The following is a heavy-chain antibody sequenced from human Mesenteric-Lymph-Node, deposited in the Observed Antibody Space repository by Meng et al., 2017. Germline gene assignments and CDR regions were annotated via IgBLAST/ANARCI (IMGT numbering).Heavy chain of an antibody. CDR1: RFSLSNYD. Sequence: GESLKISCAASRFSLSNYDMGWVRQAPGKGLEWVSGISGSGGATYYADSVKGRFTISKDNSQNTLYLQKNSLRAEDTDAYHCAKRLIAVAGKGSYYYYGIDVWGQGTTVTVSS. D-gene: IGHD6-19*01. CDR3: AKRLIAVAGKGSYYYYGIDV. J-gene: IGHJ6*02. V-gene: IGHV3-23*01. CDR2: ISGSGGAT.